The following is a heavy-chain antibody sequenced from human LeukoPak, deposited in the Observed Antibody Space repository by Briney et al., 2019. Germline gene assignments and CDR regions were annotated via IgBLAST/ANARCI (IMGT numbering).Heavy chain of an antibody. CDR2: IRSKANSYAA. J-gene: IGHJ4*02. D-gene: IGHD6-19*01. Sequence: PGGSLRLSCAASGFTFSGSAMHWVRQASGKGLEWVGRIRSKANSYAAAYAASVKGRFTISRDDSKNTAYLQMNSLKTEDTAVYYCTRHPPPLGGWCDRPPFDYWGQGTLVTVSS. CDR3: TRHPPPLGGWCDRPPFDY. V-gene: IGHV3-73*01. CDR1: GFTFSGSA.